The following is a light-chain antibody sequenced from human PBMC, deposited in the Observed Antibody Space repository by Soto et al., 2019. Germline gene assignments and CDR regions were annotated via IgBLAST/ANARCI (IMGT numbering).Light chain of an antibody. CDR1: SSDVGAFHY. J-gene: IGLJ2*01. CDR2: EVE. Sequence: QSALTQPPSSSGSPGQSVTISCTGTSSDVGAFHYVSWYQQHPGKAPKLMIYEVERRPSGVPDRFSGSRSGNTASLTVSGLQSEDEADYYCSAYAGRNNLIFGGGTKLTVL. V-gene: IGLV2-8*01. CDR3: SAYAGRNNLI.